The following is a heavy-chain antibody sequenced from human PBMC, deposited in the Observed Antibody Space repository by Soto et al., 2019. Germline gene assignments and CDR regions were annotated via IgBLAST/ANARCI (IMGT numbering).Heavy chain of an antibody. CDR2: IYYSGST. Sequence: PSETLSLSCTVSGGSISSGDYYWSWIRQPPGKGLEWIGYIYYSGSTHYTPSLKSRVTISVDTSKNQFSLKLSSVTAADTAVYYCARDGAYDSSGYYIDYWGQGTLVTVSS. CDR3: ARDGAYDSSGYYIDY. J-gene: IGHJ4*02. D-gene: IGHD3-22*01. V-gene: IGHV4-30-4*01. CDR1: GGSISSGDYY.